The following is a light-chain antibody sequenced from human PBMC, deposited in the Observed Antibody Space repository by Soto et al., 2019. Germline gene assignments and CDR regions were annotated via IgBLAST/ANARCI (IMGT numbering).Light chain of an antibody. V-gene: IGKV1-5*03. CDR1: QSISTW. Sequence: DIQLTQSPSTLSASVGDRVTITCRASQSISTWLAWYQQKPGTAPKLLIHKASTLESGVPSRFSGSRSGTEFTLTVSSLQPDDFATYYCQQYNDSFPYTLGQRTKLEIK. CDR2: KAS. CDR3: QQYNDSFPYT. J-gene: IGKJ2*01.